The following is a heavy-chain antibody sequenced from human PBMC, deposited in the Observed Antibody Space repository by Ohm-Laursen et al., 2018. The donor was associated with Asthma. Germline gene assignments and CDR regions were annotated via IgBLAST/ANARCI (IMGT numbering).Heavy chain of an antibody. CDR1: GFTFSSYA. Sequence: SLRLSCSASGFTFSSYAMSWVRQAPGKGLEWVSAISGSGGSTYYADSVKGRFTISRDNSKNTPYLQMNSLRAEDTAVYYCAKDPREMATMSAAFDIWGQGTMVTVSS. J-gene: IGHJ3*02. CDR2: ISGSGGST. V-gene: IGHV3-23*01. CDR3: AKDPREMATMSAAFDI. D-gene: IGHD5-24*01.